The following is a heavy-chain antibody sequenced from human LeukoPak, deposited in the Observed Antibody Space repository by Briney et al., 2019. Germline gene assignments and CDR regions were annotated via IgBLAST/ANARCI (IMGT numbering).Heavy chain of an antibody. V-gene: IGHV3-48*03. Sequence: PGGSLRLSCAASGFTFSSYEMNWVRQAPGKGLEWVSYISSSGSTIYYADSVKGRFTISRDNAKNSLYLQMNSLRTEDTAVYYCARGCGGSCYGLDYWGQGTLVTVSS. D-gene: IGHD2-15*01. CDR3: ARGCGGSCYGLDY. CDR1: GFTFSSYE. CDR2: ISSSGSTI. J-gene: IGHJ4*02.